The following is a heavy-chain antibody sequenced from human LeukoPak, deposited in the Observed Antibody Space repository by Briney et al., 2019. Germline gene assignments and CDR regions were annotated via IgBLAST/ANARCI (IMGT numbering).Heavy chain of an antibody. D-gene: IGHD3-22*01. CDR1: GFTFSSYS. CDR3: ARGRTYYYDSSGSVNAFDI. V-gene: IGHV3-21*01. Sequence: GGSLRLSCAASGFTFSSYSMNWVRQAPGKGLEWVSSISSSSSYIYYADSVKGRFTISRDNAKNSLYLQMNSLRAEDTAVYYCARGRTYYYDSSGSVNAFDIWGQGTMVTVSS. J-gene: IGHJ3*02. CDR2: ISSSSSYI.